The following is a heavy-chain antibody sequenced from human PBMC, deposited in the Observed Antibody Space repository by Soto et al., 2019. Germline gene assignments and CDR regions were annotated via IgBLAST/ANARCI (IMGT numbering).Heavy chain of an antibody. V-gene: IGHV5-51*01. D-gene: IGHD6-6*01. Sequence: GESLKISCQGSGYSFASYWIGWVRQMPGKDLEWMGIIYPGDSDTRYSPSFQGQVTISADKSLRTAYLQWTSLKASDTALYYCPRTRSFTIGFYYDGMDFWGQGTTVTVSS. J-gene: IGHJ6*02. CDR2: IYPGDSDT. CDR3: PRTRSFTIGFYYDGMDF. CDR1: GYSFASYW.